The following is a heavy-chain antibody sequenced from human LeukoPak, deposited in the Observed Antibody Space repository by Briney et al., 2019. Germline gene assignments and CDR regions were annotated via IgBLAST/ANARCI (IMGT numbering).Heavy chain of an antibody. CDR2: ISGRGDTI. D-gene: IGHD2-15*01. V-gene: IGHV3-23*01. Sequence: PGGSLRLSCAASGFTFSNYPMAWVRQAPGEGLEWVSGISGRGDTIYYADSVKGRCTVSRDNSKNTLYLQMSSLRADDTAVYYCAKSLSQTPTDYWGQGTLVTVSS. CDR1: GFTFSNYP. J-gene: IGHJ4*02. CDR3: AKSLSQTPTDY.